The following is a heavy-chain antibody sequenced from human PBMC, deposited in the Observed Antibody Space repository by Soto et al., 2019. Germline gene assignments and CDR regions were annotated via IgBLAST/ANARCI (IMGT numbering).Heavy chain of an antibody. CDR1: GGSINNNDYY. V-gene: IGHV4-30-4*01. J-gene: IGHJ2*01. Sequence: QLHESGPGVVKPSETLSLTCTVSGGSINNNDYYWNWIRQTPGKGLEWIGYVYYSGSTYYIPSLKSRLSMSVDTSKNQFSLKLSSVTAADTAIYYCARMSYYYDKWYFDLWGRGTLVTVSS. CDR3: ARMSYYYDKWYFDL. D-gene: IGHD3-22*01. CDR2: VYYSGST.